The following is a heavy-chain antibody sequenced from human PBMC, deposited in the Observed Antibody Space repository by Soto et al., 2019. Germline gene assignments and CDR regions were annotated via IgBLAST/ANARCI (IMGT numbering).Heavy chain of an antibody. Sequence: GGSLRLSCAASGFTFSSYGMHWVRQAPGKGLEWVAVIWYDGNNKYYADSVKGRFTISRDNSNNTLYVQMTSLRAEDTAVYYCARGPHSLFDYWGQGTLVTVS. CDR1: GFTFSSYG. D-gene: IGHD2-21*01. J-gene: IGHJ4*02. CDR3: ARGPHSLFDY. V-gene: IGHV3-33*01. CDR2: IWYDGNNK.